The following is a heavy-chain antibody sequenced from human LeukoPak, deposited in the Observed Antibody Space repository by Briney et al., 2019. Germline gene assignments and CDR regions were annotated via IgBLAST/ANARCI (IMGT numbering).Heavy chain of an antibody. Sequence: PSETLSLTCSVSGGSISTYYWSWIRQPAGKGLEWIGRIFSSGSTNYNPSLKSRVTISVDTSKNQFSLKLSSVTAADTAVYYCARGGYSYGSYYYYYYMDVWGKGTTVTVSS. CDR3: ARGGYSYGSYYYYYYMDV. V-gene: IGHV4-4*07. CDR2: IFSSGST. CDR1: GGSISTYY. J-gene: IGHJ6*03. D-gene: IGHD5-18*01.